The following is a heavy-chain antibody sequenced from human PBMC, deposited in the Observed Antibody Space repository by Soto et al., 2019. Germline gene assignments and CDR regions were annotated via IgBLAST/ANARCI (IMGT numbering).Heavy chain of an antibody. D-gene: IGHD2-2*01. CDR3: VRAQSRQLLLAWFDA. J-gene: IGHJ5*02. V-gene: IGHV1-2*02. CDR2: IYPDTGGT. Sequence: QVQLVQSGAEVKKPGASVTVSCEASGYTFIAHFIHWVRQAPGQGLEWMGWIYPDTGGTNYAQKCRDRVTTTRDTSVSTAYMEVNGLKSDDTAVYYCVRAQSRQLLLAWFDAWGQGTLVTVSS. CDR1: GYTFIAHF.